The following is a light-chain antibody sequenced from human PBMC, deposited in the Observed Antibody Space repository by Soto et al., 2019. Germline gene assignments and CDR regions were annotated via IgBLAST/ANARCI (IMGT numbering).Light chain of an antibody. CDR3: SSYAGSNNSV. V-gene: IGLV2-8*01. Sequence: QSALTQPPSASGSPGQSVTISCTGSSSDVGGYNYVSWYQHHPGKAPKLMIYEVSKRPSGVPDRFSGSKSGNTASLTVSGLQAEDEADYYCSSYAGSNNSVFGTGTKLTVL. J-gene: IGLJ1*01. CDR1: SSDVGGYNY. CDR2: EVS.